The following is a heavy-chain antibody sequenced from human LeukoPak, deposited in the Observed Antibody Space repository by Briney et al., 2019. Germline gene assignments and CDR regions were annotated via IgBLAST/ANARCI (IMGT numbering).Heavy chain of an antibody. D-gene: IGHD3-10*01. CDR3: ARLWFGELLRPDY. J-gene: IGHJ4*02. V-gene: IGHV4-38-2*01. CDR2: IYHSGST. CDR1: AYSISSGYY. Sequence: SETLSLTCAVSAYSISSGYYWGWIRQPPGKGVEWIGSIYHSGSTYYNPSLRSRVTISVDTSKNQFSLKLSSVTAADTAVYYCARLWFGELLRPDYWGQGTLVTVSS.